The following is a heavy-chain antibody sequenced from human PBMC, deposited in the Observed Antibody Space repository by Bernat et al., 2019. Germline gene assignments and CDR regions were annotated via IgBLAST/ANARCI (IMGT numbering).Heavy chain of an antibody. D-gene: IGHD3-10*01. CDR3: AKDPYYYGSGSDAFDI. CDR1: GFTFSSYA. V-gene: IGHV3-43*02. CDR2: ISGDGGST. Sequence: EVQLLESGGGLVQPGGSLRLSCAASGFTFSSYAMNWVRQAPGKGLEWVSLISGDGGSTYYADSVKGRFTISRDNSKNSLYLQMNSLRTEDTALYYCAKDPYYYGSGSDAFDIWGQGTMVTVSS. J-gene: IGHJ3*02.